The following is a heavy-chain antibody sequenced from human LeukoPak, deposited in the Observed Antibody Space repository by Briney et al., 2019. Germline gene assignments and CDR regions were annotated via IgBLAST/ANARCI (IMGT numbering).Heavy chain of an antibody. V-gene: IGHV4-4*09. CDR2: IYTSGNT. J-gene: IGHJ4*02. CDR1: GGSISNYF. Sequence: SETLSLTCTVSGGSISNYFWTWIRQPPGKGLEWVGYIYTSGNTHYNPSLESRVTMSVDTSTNQFSLRLNSVTAADTAVYYCTRGFLQIDYWGQGALVTVSS. CDR3: TRGFLQIDY.